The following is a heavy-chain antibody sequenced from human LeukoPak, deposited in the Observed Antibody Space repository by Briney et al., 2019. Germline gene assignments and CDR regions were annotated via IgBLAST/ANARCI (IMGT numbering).Heavy chain of an antibody. Sequence: PSETLSLTCTVSGGSISSGGYYWSWIRQHPGKGLEWIGYIYYSGSTHYNPSLKSRVTISVDTSKNQFSLKLSSVTAADTAVYYCARDMTDWWFVPWGQGTLVTVSS. D-gene: IGHD3-9*01. CDR3: ARDMTDWWFVP. V-gene: IGHV4-31*03. CDR1: GGSISSGGYY. CDR2: IYYSGST. J-gene: IGHJ5*02.